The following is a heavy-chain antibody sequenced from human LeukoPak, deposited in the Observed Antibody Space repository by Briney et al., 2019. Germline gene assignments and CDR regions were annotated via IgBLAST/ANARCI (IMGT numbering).Heavy chain of an antibody. CDR2: INPNSGGT. CDR3: ARDTVQDFDY. Sequence: ASVKVSCKASGYTFTSYGISWVRQAPGQGLEWMGWINPNSGGTNYAQKFQGRVTMTRDTSISTAYMELSRLRSDDTAVYYCARDTVQDFDYWGQGTLVTVSS. D-gene: IGHD4-17*01. CDR1: GYTFTSYG. V-gene: IGHV1-2*02. J-gene: IGHJ4*02.